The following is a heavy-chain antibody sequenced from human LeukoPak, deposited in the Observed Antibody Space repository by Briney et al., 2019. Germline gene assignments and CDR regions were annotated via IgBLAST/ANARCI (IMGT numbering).Heavy chain of an antibody. CDR3: ARVQGSGPGWFDP. V-gene: IGHV4-31*03. D-gene: IGHD3-10*01. Sequence: SETLSLTCTVSGGSISSGGYYWSWIRQHPGKGLEWIGYIYYSGSTYYNPSLKSRVTISVDTSKNQFSLKLSSVTAADAAVYYYARVQGSGPGWFDPWGQGTLVTVSS. CDR2: IYYSGST. CDR1: GGSISSGGYY. J-gene: IGHJ5*02.